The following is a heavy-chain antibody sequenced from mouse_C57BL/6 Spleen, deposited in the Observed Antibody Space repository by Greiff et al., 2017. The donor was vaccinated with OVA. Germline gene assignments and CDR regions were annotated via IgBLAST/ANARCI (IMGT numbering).Heavy chain of an antibody. CDR1: GYTFTDYY. CDR3: ARYDGYYVRYFDV. V-gene: IGHV1-26*01. D-gene: IGHD2-3*01. CDR2: INPNNGGT. J-gene: IGHJ1*03. Sequence: VQLQQSGPELVKPGASVKISCKASGYTFTDYYMNWVKQSHGKSLEWIGDINPNNGGTSYNQKFKGKATLTVDKSSSTAYMELRSLTSEDSAVYYCARYDGYYVRYFDVWGTGTTVTVSS.